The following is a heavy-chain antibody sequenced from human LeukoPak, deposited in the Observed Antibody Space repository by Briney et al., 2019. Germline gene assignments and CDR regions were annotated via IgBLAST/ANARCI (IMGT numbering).Heavy chain of an antibody. D-gene: IGHD5-24*01. V-gene: IGHV4-4*07. CDR3: ARGYDVEMATIANYDV. CDR1: GGSISGYY. Sequence: SETLSLTCTVSGGSISGYYWSWVRQPAGKGLEWIGRIYTSGSTNYNPSLKSRVTISVDTSKNQFSLKLSSVTAADTAVYYCARGYDVEMATIANYDVWGQGTLVTVSS. J-gene: IGHJ4*02. CDR2: IYTSGST.